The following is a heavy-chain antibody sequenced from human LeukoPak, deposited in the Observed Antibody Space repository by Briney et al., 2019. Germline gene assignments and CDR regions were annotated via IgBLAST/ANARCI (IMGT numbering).Heavy chain of an antibody. CDR1: GFTFSSYS. CDR2: ISSSSSYI. CDR3: ARGPPDYGDFDY. D-gene: IGHD4-17*01. Sequence: GGSLRLSCAASGFTFSSYSMNWVRQAPGKGLEWVSSISSSSSYIYYADSVKGRSTISRDNAKNSLYLQMNSLRAEDTAVYYCARGPPDYGDFDYWGQGTLVTVSS. V-gene: IGHV3-21*01. J-gene: IGHJ4*02.